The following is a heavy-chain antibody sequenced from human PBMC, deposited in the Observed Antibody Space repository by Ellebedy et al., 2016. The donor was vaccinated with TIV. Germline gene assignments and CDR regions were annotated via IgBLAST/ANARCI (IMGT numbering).Heavy chain of an antibody. CDR1: GFSSGFSFIRCA. V-gene: IGHV3-23*01. CDR2: ISGSGGST. D-gene: IGHD1-1*01. J-gene: IGHJ4*01. Sequence: PGGSLRLSCAASGFSSGFSFIRCAMGWVRQAPGKGLERVSGISGSGGSTYYADSVKGRFTISRDNAKNTLYLQMNSLKDEDTAMYYCSTLSDTGYWGHGTLVTVSS. CDR3: STLSDTGY.